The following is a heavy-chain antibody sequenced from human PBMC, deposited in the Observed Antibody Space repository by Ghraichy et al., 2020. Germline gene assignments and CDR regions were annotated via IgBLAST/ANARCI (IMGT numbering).Heavy chain of an antibody. V-gene: IGHV3-23*01. CDR3: AKAGGGGYGSATGFDY. J-gene: IGHJ4*02. Sequence: GGSLRLSCAASGFIFSSYAMSWVRQAPGKGLEWVSAISGSGGSTYYADSVKGRFTISRDNSKSTLYLQMNSQRAEDTAVYYCAKAGGGGYGSATGFDYWGQGTRLTVSS. CDR2: ISGSGGST. CDR1: GFIFSSYA. D-gene: IGHD3-10*01.